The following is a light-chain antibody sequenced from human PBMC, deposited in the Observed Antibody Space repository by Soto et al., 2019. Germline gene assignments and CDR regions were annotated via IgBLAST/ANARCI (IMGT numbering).Light chain of an antibody. Sequence: EILLTQSPPTLSVSPGERATLSCGASQSVSNNLAWYQQKPGLAPRLLIYGASTRATGIPLRFSGSGSGTEFTLTISSLQSEDFAVYYCQQYNNWPPYTFGQGTKVDIK. J-gene: IGKJ2*01. CDR1: QSVSNN. CDR2: GAS. CDR3: QQYNNWPPYT. V-gene: IGKV3-15*01.